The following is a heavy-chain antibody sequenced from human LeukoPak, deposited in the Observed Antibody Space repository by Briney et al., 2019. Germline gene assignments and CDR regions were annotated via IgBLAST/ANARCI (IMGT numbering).Heavy chain of an antibody. CDR3: AKGAAWLFDY. CDR1: GFTFSSYN. CDR2: ISGSGGST. V-gene: IGHV3-23*01. Sequence: GGSLRLSCTASGFTFSSYNMNWVRQAPGKGLEWVSAISGSGGSTYYADSVKGRFTISRDNSKNTLYLQMNSLRAEDTAVYYCAKGAAWLFDYWGQGTLVTVSS. D-gene: IGHD5-12*01. J-gene: IGHJ4*02.